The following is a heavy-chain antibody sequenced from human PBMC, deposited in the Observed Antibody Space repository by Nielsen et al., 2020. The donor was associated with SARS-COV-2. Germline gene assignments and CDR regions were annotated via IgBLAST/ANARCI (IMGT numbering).Heavy chain of an antibody. CDR2: INHSGST. V-gene: IGHV4-34*01. J-gene: IGHJ6*02. CDR3: GRGRWGPSRLLNYYQYAMDV. CDR1: GASSSGYY. D-gene: IGHD7-27*01. Sequence: SETLSLTCAVYGASSSGYYWSWTRQLPGKGLEWIGQINHSGSTTYNPSLKSRVTISVDTSKNQFSLKLSSVTAADTAVYYCGRGRWGPSRLLNYYQYAMDVWGQGTTVTVSS.